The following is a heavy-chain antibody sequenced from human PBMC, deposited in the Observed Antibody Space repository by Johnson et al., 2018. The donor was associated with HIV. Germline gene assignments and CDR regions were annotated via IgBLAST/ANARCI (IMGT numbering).Heavy chain of an antibody. CDR1: GFTFSSYD. CDR2: ISYDGSKT. V-gene: IGHV3-30*18. D-gene: IGHD3-16*01. CDR3: AKTPSMGADAFEM. J-gene: IGHJ3*02. Sequence: QVQLVESGGGVVQPGRSLRLSCAASGFTFSSYDMHWVRQAPGKGLERVAVISYDGSKTYFGDSVKGRFTSSRDNSKTTVYLQLNSLRVEDTAMYYCAKTPSMGADAFEMWGQGTVVTISS.